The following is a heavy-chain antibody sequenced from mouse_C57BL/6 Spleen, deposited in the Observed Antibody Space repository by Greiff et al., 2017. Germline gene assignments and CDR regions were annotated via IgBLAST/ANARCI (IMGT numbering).Heavy chain of an antibody. CDR2: ISSGGSYT. J-gene: IGHJ2*01. CDR3: ARQTWTLDY. V-gene: IGHV5-6*01. Sequence: EVHLVESGGDLVKPGGSLKLSCAASGFTFSSYGMSWVRQTPDKRLEWVATISSGGSYTYYPDSVKGRFTIYRDNAKNTLYLQMSILKSEDTAMYYFARQTWTLDYWGQGTTLTVSS. CDR1: GFTFSSYG.